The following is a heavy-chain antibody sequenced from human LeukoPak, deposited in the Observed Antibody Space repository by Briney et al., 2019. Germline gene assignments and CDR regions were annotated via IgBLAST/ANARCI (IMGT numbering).Heavy chain of an antibody. V-gene: IGHV1-69*13. CDR1: GYTFTGYH. Sequence: SVKVSCKASGYTFTGYHMHWVRQAPGQGLEWMGGIIPIFGTANYAQKFQGRVTITADESTSTAYMELSSLRSEDTAVYYCARDLRAGYPKAYYFDYWGQGTLVTVSS. CDR3: ARDLRAGYPKAYYFDY. J-gene: IGHJ4*02. D-gene: IGHD3-9*01. CDR2: IIPIFGTA.